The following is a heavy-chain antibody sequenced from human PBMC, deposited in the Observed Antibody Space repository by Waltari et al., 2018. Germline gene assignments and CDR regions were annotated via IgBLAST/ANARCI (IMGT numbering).Heavy chain of an antibody. CDR3: ARCDFWLRGLDL. CDR2: IDHNGIT. V-gene: IGHV4-34*01. Sequence: QVQLQQWGAGLLKPSETLSLTCDLYGGSFQYYVWRWIRQSPGKGLEWIGEIDHNGITTYNPSLESRVGISVDSSTNQLLMNMTSVTVADTAVYFCARCDFWLRGLDLWGQGTTVTVSS. J-gene: IGHJ6*02. D-gene: IGHD3-3*01. CDR1: GGSFQYYV.